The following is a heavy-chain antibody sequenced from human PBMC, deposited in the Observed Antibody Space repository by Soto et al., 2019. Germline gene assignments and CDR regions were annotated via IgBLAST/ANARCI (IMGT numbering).Heavy chain of an antibody. CDR1: GGTVSSYA. CDR2: FIPIFVSA. V-gene: IGHV1-69*01. J-gene: IGHJ4*02. Sequence: QVHLVQSGAEVKKAGSSVKVSCKASGGTVSSYAITWVRQAPGKGLEWMGVFIPIFVSAHYAQKFQGRVTITEDESTSTAYMELSGLRSEDTAIYYCARDLSSDSTGFRGYDLWGQGTLVTVSS. CDR3: ARDLSSDSTGFRGYDL. D-gene: IGHD3-10*01.